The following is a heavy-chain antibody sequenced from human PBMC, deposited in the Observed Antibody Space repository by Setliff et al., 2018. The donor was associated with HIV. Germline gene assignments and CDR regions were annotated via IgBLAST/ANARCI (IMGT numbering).Heavy chain of an antibody. Sequence: GASVKVSCKASGGTFSSYAISWVRQAPGQGLEWMGRIIPMFGTANYAQKFQGRVTITADESTTTAYMELSSLRSEDTAVYYCVRVTSSSTGYNYYYGMDVWGQGTKVTVSS. D-gene: IGHD6-6*01. CDR3: VRVTSSSTGYNYYYGMDV. CDR2: IIPMFGTA. J-gene: IGHJ6*02. CDR1: GGTFSSYA. V-gene: IGHV1-69*13.